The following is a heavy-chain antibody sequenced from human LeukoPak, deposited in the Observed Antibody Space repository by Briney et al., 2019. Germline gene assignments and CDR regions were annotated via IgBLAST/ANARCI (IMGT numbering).Heavy chain of an antibody. Sequence: PGSSLRLSCAASGFTFDDYAMHWVRQAPGKGLEGASGISWNSGSIGYAASVKGRFTIARDNAKTSLYLQMNSLRAEDTSLYYCAKGTYYYDSSGYYLDYWGQGTLVTVSS. CDR1: GFTFDDYA. V-gene: IGHV3-9*01. D-gene: IGHD3-22*01. CDR3: AKGTYYYDSSGYYLDY. CDR2: ISWNSGSI. J-gene: IGHJ4*02.